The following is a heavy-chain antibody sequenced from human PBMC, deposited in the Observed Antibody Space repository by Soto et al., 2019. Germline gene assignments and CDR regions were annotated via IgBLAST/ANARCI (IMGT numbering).Heavy chain of an antibody. CDR2: ISWNSGSI. J-gene: IGHJ4*02. D-gene: IGHD6-19*01. CDR1: GFTFDDYA. V-gene: IGHV3-9*01. CDR3: AKDSTGYSSGWTDY. Sequence: EVQLLESGGGLVQPGGSLRLSCAASGFTFDDYAMHWVRQAPGKGLEWVSGISWNSGSIGYADSVKGRFTISRDNAKNSLYLQMNSLRAEDTALYYCAKDSTGYSSGWTDYWGQGTLVTVSS.